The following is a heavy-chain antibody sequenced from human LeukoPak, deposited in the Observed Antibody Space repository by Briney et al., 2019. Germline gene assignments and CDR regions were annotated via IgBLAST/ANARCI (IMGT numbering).Heavy chain of an antibody. CDR3: ARDHVYYYGSGPYYMDV. V-gene: IGHV4-4*07. J-gene: IGHJ6*03. Sequence: SDTLSLTCTVSGGSISSYYWSWIRQPAGKGLEWIGRIYTSGSTNYNPSLKSRVTMSVDTSKNQFSLKLSSVTAADTAVYYCARDHVYYYGSGPYYMDVWGKGTTVTISS. CDR1: GGSISSYY. CDR2: IYTSGST. D-gene: IGHD3-10*01.